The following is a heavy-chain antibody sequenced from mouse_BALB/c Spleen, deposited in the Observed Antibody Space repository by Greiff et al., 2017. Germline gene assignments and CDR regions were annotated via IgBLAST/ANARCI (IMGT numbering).Heavy chain of an antibody. CDR2: ISYDGSN. CDR3: ERGFAY. CDR1: GYSITSGYY. V-gene: IGHV3-6*02. J-gene: IGHJ3*01. Sequence: EVQLQESGPGLVKPSQSLSLTCSVTGYSITSGYYWKWIRQFPGNKLEWMGYISYDGSNNYNPSLKNRISITRDTSKNQFFLKLNSVTTEDTATYYCERGFAYWGQGTLVTVSA.